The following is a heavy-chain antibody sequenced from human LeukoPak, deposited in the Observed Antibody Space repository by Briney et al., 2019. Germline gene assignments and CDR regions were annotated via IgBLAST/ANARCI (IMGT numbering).Heavy chain of an antibody. CDR3: AREDNFYGPFDY. J-gene: IGHJ4*02. V-gene: IGHV3-30-3*01. CDR1: GFTFSSYA. Sequence: GGSLRLSCAASGFTFSSYAMHWVRQAPGKGLEWVAVISYDGSNKYYADSVKGRYTISRDNSKNTLYLQMNSLRAEDTAVYYCAREDNFYGPFDYWGQGTLVTVSS. CDR2: ISYDGSNK. D-gene: IGHD1-1*01.